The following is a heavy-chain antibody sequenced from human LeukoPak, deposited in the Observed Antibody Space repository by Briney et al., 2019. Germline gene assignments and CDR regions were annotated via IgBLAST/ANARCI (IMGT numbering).Heavy chain of an antibody. Sequence: PGGSLRLSCAASGFTLSKYAMNWVRQAPGKGLEWVSGIDGSGGRPPSADPVKGRFTISRDISKNTLYLQMDSLRAEDTAAYYCARGKDHDFWNPFDHWGQGTLVTVSS. CDR1: GFTLSKYA. CDR3: ARGKDHDFWNPFDH. J-gene: IGHJ4*02. V-gene: IGHV3-23*01. D-gene: IGHD3-3*01. CDR2: IDGSGGRP.